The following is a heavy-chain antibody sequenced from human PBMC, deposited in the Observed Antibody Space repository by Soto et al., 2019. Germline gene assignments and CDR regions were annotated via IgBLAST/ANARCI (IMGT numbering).Heavy chain of an antibody. V-gene: IGHV3-23*01. CDR1: GFTFSTFA. Sequence: HPGGSLRLSCAASGFTFSTFAMTWVRHAPGKGLEWVAAISVSGNNAYYAGSVKGRFTISRDNSQNSVFLQMSSLRADDTAVYYCARDQLRPGILYSLGVLLPEYGLWGQGTLVTFSS. D-gene: IGHD3-22*01. CDR2: ISVSGNNA. CDR3: ARDQLRPGILYSLGVLLPEYGL. J-gene: IGHJ4*02.